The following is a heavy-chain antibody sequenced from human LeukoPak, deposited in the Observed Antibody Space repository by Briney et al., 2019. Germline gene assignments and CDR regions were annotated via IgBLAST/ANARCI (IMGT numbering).Heavy chain of an antibody. CDR2: ISRSSSAI. V-gene: IGHV3-11*01. D-gene: IGHD3-10*01. J-gene: IGHJ6*02. CDR3: ARASGIYYFYGMDV. Sequence: GGSLRLSCAASGFTFSDYSMSWIRQTPGKGLEWVSYISRSSSAIYYADSVKGRFTISRDNAKNSLYLQMNSLRAEDTAVYYCARASGIYYFYGMDVWGQGTTVTVSS. CDR1: GFTFSDYS.